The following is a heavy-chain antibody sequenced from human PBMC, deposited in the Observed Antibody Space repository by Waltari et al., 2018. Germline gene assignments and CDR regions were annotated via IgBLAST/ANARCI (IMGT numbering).Heavy chain of an antibody. Sequence: QVQLVQSGAEVKKPGSSVKVSCKASGGTFSSYAISWVRPAPGQGLEWMGGLIPIFGTANYAQKFQGRVTITADESTSTAYMELSSLRSEDTAVYYCARGREMATIGLDAFDIWGQGTMVTVSS. CDR2: LIPIFGTA. D-gene: IGHD5-12*01. CDR1: GGTFSSYA. J-gene: IGHJ3*02. V-gene: IGHV1-69*13. CDR3: ARGREMATIGLDAFDI.